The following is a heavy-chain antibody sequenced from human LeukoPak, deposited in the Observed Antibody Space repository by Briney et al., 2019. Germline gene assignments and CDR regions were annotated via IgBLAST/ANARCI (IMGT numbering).Heavy chain of an antibody. Sequence: GGSLRLSCATSGFSFSTYWMSWVRQTPEKGLEFVANIDQGGSVRNYMDSLKGRCTISRDNAKKSLYLEINSLRADDTAVYYCARDPESSSFDLWGRGALVTVSS. CDR1: GFSFSTYW. CDR3: ARDPESSSFDL. J-gene: IGHJ4*02. CDR2: IDQGGSVR. V-gene: IGHV3-7*01. D-gene: IGHD6-13*01.